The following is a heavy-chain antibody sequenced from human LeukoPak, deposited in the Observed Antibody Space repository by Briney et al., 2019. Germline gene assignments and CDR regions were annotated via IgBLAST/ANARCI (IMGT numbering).Heavy chain of an antibody. CDR3: ARDDYLGSHIYFYMDV. CDR1: GFTFSDYY. J-gene: IGHJ6*03. V-gene: IGHV3-11*04. CDR2: ISSSGSAI. D-gene: IGHD4/OR15-4a*01. Sequence: GGSLRLSCAASGFTFSDYYMSWIRQAPGKGLEWVSYISSSGSAIYYADSVKGRFTLSRDNAKNSLYLQMNSLRAEDTAVYYCARDDYLGSHIYFYMDVWGKGTTVTASS.